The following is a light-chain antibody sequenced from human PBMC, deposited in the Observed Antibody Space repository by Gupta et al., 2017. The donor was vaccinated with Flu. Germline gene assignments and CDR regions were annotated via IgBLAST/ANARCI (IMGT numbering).Light chain of an antibody. J-gene: IGKJ1*01. Sequence: DRVTIACRASQSISSYLNWYQQKPGKAPKLRIYAASSLQSGVPSRFSGSGSGTDFTLTISRLQPEDFATYYCQQANSFPWTFGQGTKVEIK. CDR1: QSISSY. CDR3: QQANSFPWT. V-gene: IGKV1-39*01. CDR2: AAS.